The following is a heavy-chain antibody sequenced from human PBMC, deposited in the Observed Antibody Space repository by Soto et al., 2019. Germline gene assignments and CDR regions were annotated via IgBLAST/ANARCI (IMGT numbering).Heavy chain of an antibody. V-gene: IGHV1-18*01. Sequence: QVQLVQSGAEVKKPGASVKVSCKASGYTFTSYGISWVRQAPGQGLEWMGWISAYNGNTNYAQKLQGRVTMTTVTPTSTADMELRSLRSDDTAVYYCARDRGRTTVINYYYCGMDVWGQGTTVTVSS. J-gene: IGHJ6*02. D-gene: IGHD4-4*01. CDR3: ARDRGRTTVINYYYCGMDV. CDR2: ISAYNGNT. CDR1: GYTFTSYG.